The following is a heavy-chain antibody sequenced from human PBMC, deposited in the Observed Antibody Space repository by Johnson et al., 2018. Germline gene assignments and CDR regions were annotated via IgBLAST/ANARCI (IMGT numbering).Heavy chain of an antibody. CDR1: GFTFSSYG. J-gene: IGHJ6*02. V-gene: IGHV3-33*01. Sequence: QVQLVESGGGVVQPGRSLRLSCAASGFTFSSYGMHWVRQAPGKGLEWVAVIWYDGSNKYYADSVKGRFTISRDNSKNTLYLQMNSLIAEDTAVYYCAGGPSTVETPYYYYGMDVWGQGTTVTVSS. CDR3: AGGPSTVETPYYYYGMDV. CDR2: IWYDGSNK. D-gene: IGHD5-24*01.